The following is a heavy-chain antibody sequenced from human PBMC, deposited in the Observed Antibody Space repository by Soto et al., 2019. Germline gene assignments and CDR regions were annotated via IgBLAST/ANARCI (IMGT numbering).Heavy chain of an antibody. V-gene: IGHV1-18*01. CDR3: AREATMIVVVTEYYFDY. Sequence: GASVKVSCKASGYTFTSYGISWVRQAPGQGLEWMGWISAYNGNTNYAQKLQGRVTMTTDTSTSTAYMELRSLRSDDTAVCYCAREATMIVVVTEYYFDYWGQGTLVTVSS. D-gene: IGHD3-22*01. CDR2: ISAYNGNT. CDR1: GYTFTSYG. J-gene: IGHJ4*02.